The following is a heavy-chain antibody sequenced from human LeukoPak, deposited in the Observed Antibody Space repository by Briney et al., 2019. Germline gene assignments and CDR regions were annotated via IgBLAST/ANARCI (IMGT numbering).Heavy chain of an antibody. CDR2: INSDGSST. J-gene: IGHJ5*02. CDR3: ARGHILGSPSTVGWFDP. V-gene: IGHV3-74*01. Sequence: GGSLRLSCAASGFTFSSYWMHWVRQAPGKGLVCVSRINSDGSSTSYADSVKGRFTISRDNAKNTLYLQMNSLRAEDTAVYYCARGHILGSPSTVGWFDPWGQGTLVIVSS. CDR1: GFTFSSYW. D-gene: IGHD2-21*01.